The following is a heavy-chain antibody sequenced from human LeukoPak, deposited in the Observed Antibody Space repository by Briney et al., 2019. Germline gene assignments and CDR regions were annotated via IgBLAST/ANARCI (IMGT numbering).Heavy chain of an antibody. CDR3: AKEWAENWGSENYYYYYMDV. Sequence: PGGSLRLSCAASGFTFNDYGMHWVRQAPGKGLEWVAFIRYDGSSKSYADSVKGRFTISRDNSKNALYLQMNSLRAEDTAVYYCAKEWAENWGSENYYYYYMDVWGKGTTVTISS. J-gene: IGHJ6*03. CDR2: IRYDGSSK. V-gene: IGHV3-30*02. D-gene: IGHD7-27*01. CDR1: GFTFNDYG.